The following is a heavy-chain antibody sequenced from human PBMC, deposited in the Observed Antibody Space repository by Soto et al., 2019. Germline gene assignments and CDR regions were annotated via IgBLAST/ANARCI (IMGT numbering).Heavy chain of an antibody. D-gene: IGHD3-22*01. CDR2: ISYDGSNK. CDR3: ARSEYYYDSSGYFSY. J-gene: IGHJ4*02. V-gene: IGHV3-30-3*01. Sequence: QVQLVESGGGVVQPGRSLRLSCAASGFTFSSYAMHWVRQAPGKGLEWGTVISYDGSNKYYADSVKGRFTSSRDNSKNTLYLQMNSLRAEDTAVYYCARSEYYYDSSGYFSYWGQGTLVTVSS. CDR1: GFTFSSYA.